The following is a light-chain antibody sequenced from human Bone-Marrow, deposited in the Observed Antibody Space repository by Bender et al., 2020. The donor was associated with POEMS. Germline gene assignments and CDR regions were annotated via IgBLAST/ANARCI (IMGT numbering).Light chain of an antibody. CDR1: SSNMGAGYG. V-gene: IGLV1-40*01. J-gene: IGLJ3*02. CDR2: NNE. CDR3: QSYDISLSGWV. Sequence: QSVLTQPPSVSGAPGQTVTISCTGTSSNMGAGYGVNWYQQLPGTAPKLLIYNNENRPSGVPDRSSGSKSGTSASLAITGLQAEEEADYYCQSYDISLSGWVFGGGTKLTAL.